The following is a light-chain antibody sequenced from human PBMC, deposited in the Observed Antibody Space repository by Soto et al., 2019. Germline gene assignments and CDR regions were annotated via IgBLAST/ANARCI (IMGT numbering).Light chain of an antibody. CDR2: AAS. CDR1: QGISTY. V-gene: IGKV1-39*01. J-gene: IGKJ1*01. CDR3: QHSTTWT. Sequence: DIQLTQSPSFLSASVGDRVTITCRASQGISTYLNWYQQKPGKAPKLLIYAASSLQSGVPSRFSGSGSETDFTLTISSLQPEDFATYSCQHSTTWTFGQGTKVDI.